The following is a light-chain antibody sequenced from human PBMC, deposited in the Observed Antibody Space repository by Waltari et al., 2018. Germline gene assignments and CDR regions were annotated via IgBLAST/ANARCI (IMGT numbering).Light chain of an antibody. J-gene: IGKJ1*01. Sequence: FGWTQSPGTLSLSPGERPTLSDRAGQGVSRSLAWYQQKRGKAPQLLIYGASTRATGIPDRFTGSGSETDFSLTISSLEPEDFAIYFCQHYVRLPATFGQGTKVEIK. CDR2: GAS. V-gene: IGKV3-20*01. CDR3: QHYVRLPAT. CDR1: QGVSRS.